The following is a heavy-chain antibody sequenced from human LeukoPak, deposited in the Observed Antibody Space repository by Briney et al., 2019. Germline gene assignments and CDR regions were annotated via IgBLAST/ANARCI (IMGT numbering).Heavy chain of an antibody. J-gene: IGHJ4*02. CDR1: XFXXSXXX. CDR2: IXSGSSYI. D-gene: IGHD4-17*01. CDR3: ASIYGDHAVDF. Sequence: GGSLRLSCAASXFXXSXXXXXXVXXXPGXXXEXVSXIXSGSSYISYADSVKGRFTVSRDNAKNSLYLQMNSLRAEDTAVYYCASIYGDHAVDFWGQGTLVTVSS. V-gene: IGHV3-21*01.